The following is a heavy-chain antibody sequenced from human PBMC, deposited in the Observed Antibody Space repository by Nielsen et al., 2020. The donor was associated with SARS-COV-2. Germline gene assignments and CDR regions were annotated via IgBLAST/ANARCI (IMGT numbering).Heavy chain of an antibody. J-gene: IGHJ6*02. D-gene: IGHD5-12*01. Sequence: SETLSITCTVSGGSISSGGYYWRWIRHHPGKGLEWIGYIYFSGRTCYNPSLKSRVTITVDTSKNQFSLSLRSVTAADTAVYYCARESSGYDHYNYGMDVWGQGTTVTVSS. V-gene: IGHV4-31*03. CDR1: GGSISSGGYY. CDR3: ARESSGYDHYNYGMDV. CDR2: IYFSGRT.